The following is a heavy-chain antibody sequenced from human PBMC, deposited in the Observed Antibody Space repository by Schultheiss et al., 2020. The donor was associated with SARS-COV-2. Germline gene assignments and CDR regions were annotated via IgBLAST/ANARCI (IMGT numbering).Heavy chain of an antibody. V-gene: IGHV4-30-2*01. D-gene: IGHD2-21*02. Sequence: SETLSLTCAVSGGSISSGGYSWSWIRQPPGKGLEWIGYIYHSGSTYYNPSLKSRVTISVDTSKNQFSLKLSSVTAADTAVYYCALVGVTTAWGAFDIWGQGTMVTVSS. CDR2: IYHSGST. CDR3: ALVGVTTAWGAFDI. CDR1: GGSISSGGYS. J-gene: IGHJ3*02.